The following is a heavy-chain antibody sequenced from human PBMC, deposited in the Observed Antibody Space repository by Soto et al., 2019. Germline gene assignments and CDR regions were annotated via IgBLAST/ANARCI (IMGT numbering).Heavy chain of an antibody. CDR2: IWYDGSNK. CDR1: GFTFSSYG. CDR3: ARGNIAARRGWFDP. V-gene: IGHV3-33*01. Sequence: QVQLVESGGGVVQPGRSLRLSCAASGFTFSSYGMHWVRQAPGKGLEWGAVIWYDGSNKYYADSVKGRFTISRDNSKNTLYLQMNSLRAEDTAVYYCARGNIAARRGWFDPWGQGTLVTVSS. J-gene: IGHJ5*02. D-gene: IGHD6-6*01.